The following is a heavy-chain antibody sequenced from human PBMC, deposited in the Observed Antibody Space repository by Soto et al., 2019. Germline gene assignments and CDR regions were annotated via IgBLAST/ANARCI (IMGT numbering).Heavy chain of an antibody. D-gene: IGHD3-10*01. V-gene: IGHV1-18*01. J-gene: IGHJ5*02. CDR1: GYTFTSYG. Sequence: QVQLVQSGAEVKKPGASVKVSCKASGYTFTSYGISWVRQAPGQGLEWMGWISAYNGNANYAQKLQGRVTMTTDTSTSTAYMELRSLRSDDTAVYYCARVSVVRGVIITKWFDPWGQGTLVTVSS. CDR2: ISAYNGNA. CDR3: ARVSVVRGVIITKWFDP.